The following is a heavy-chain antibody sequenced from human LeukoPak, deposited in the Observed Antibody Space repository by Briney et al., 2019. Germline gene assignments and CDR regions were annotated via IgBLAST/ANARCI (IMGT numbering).Heavy chain of an antibody. CDR1: GGSISSSAYY. CDR3: ARVQSDGLAVAGGPGADHDAFDI. Sequence: SETLSLTCTVSGGSISSSAYYWGWIRQPPGKGLEWIGSVYYSGSTYYNPSLKSRVTISVDTSKNQFSLKLSSVTAADTAVYYCARVQSDGLAVAGGPGADHDAFDIWGQGTMVTVSS. CDR2: VYYSGST. D-gene: IGHD6-19*01. V-gene: IGHV4-39*07. J-gene: IGHJ3*02.